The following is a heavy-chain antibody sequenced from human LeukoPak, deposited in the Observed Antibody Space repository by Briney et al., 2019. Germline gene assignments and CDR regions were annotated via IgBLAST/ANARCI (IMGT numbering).Heavy chain of an antibody. CDR3: ARTDRQYSGGTEDY. CDR1: GFTFSIYS. Sequence: GGSLRLSCAASGFTFSIYSMNWVRRAPGKGLEWVSYISTSSSTIYYADSVKGRFTISRDNAKNSLYLQMNSLRAEDTAVYYCARTDRQYSGGTEDYWGQGTLVTVSS. CDR2: ISTSSSTI. D-gene: IGHD5-12*01. J-gene: IGHJ4*02. V-gene: IGHV3-48*04.